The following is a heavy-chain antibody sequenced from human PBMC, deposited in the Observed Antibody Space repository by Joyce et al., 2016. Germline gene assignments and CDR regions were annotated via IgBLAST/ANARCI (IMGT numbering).Heavy chain of an antibody. Sequence: QLQLLESGPGLVKPSETLSLTCSVSGGAICTNDYYWAWIRQPPEKGLEWTGSIYDDGTTVYNPSLKSRVTVSVDTSKNQISLKLSSVTVADTAVYYCARLTRSGPIYYYVDVWGKGTMVTVSS. J-gene: IGHJ6*03. D-gene: IGHD3-3*01. CDR1: GGAICTNDYY. CDR3: ARLTRSGPIYYYVDV. V-gene: IGHV4-39*01. CDR2: IYDDGTT.